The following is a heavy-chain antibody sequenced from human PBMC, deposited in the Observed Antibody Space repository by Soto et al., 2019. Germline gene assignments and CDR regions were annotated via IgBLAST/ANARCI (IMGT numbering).Heavy chain of an antibody. D-gene: IGHD2-15*01. Sequence: GGSLRLSCAASGFTFSSYAMSWVRQAPGKGLEWVSAISGSGGSTYYADSVKGRFTISRDNSKNTLYLQMNSLRAEDTAVYYCAKSPSGYCSGGSCSYFDYWGQGTLVTVSS. CDR3: AKSPSGYCSGGSCSYFDY. CDR2: ISGSGGST. J-gene: IGHJ4*02. CDR1: GFTFSSYA. V-gene: IGHV3-23*01.